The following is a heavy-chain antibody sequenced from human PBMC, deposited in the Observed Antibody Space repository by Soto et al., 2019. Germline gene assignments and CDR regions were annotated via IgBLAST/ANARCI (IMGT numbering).Heavy chain of an antibody. J-gene: IGHJ4*02. CDR2: IYPGDSDT. Sequence: GESLNISCKGSGYSFTSYWIGWMRQMPGKGLEWMGIIYPGDSDTRYSPSFQGQVTISADKSISTAYLQWSSLKASDTAMYYYARQNNWDYLDYWGQGTLVSVSS. D-gene: IGHD1-20*01. CDR1: GYSFTSYW. V-gene: IGHV5-51*01. CDR3: ARQNNWDYLDY.